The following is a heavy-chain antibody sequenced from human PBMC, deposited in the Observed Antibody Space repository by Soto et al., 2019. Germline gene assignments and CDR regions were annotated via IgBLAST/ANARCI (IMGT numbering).Heavy chain of an antibody. CDR3: VKRGANWGAFDV. CDR2: ITGNSDEI. D-gene: IGHD1-26*01. J-gene: IGHJ3*01. CDR1: GFTFSTYV. V-gene: IGHV3-23*01. Sequence: EMQLLESGGGLVQPGGSLRLSRAASGFTFSTYVMSWIRQAPGKGLEWVSSITGNSDEIFYAYSVRGRFTISRDNSNSRVYMQMNSLRAEDTALYYCVKRGANWGAFDVWGQGTVVTVSS.